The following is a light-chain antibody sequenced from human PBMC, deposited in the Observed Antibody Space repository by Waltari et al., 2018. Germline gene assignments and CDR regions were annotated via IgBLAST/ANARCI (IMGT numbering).Light chain of an antibody. Sequence: QSALTQPASVSGSPGQSISIPCIGTSSDIGTFNLVSWYLPYPGTAPKLLIYDVSQRPSGVSNRFSGTKSGNTASLTISGLQAEDEAIYYCCSYAGSRTWVFGGGAKLTVL. CDR3: CSYAGSRTWV. CDR2: DVS. V-gene: IGLV2-23*02. CDR1: SSDIGTFNL. J-gene: IGLJ3*02.